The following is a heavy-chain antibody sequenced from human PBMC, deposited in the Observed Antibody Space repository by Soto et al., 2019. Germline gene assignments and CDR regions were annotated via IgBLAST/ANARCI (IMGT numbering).Heavy chain of an antibody. D-gene: IGHD4-17*01. CDR3: TRVLDYGGNSFFDY. Sequence: PGGSLRLSCTASGFTFGDYAMSWVRQAPGKGLEWVGFIRSKAYGGTTEYAASVKGRFTISRDDSKSIAYLQMNSLKTEDTAVYYCTRVLDYGGNSFFDYWGQGTPVTVSS. J-gene: IGHJ4*02. CDR2: IRSKAYGGTT. V-gene: IGHV3-49*04. CDR1: GFTFGDYA.